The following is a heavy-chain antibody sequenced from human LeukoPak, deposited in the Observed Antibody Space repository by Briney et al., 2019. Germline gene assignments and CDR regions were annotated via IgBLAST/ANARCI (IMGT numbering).Heavy chain of an antibody. Sequence: GGSLRLSCAASGFSFSNYGMHWVRQAPGKGLEYVSVITSSGGSTFYADSVKGRFTISRDNSKDTLYLQMSSLRAEDTAVYYCVKGLVMVTTRVDAFDIWGQGTLVTVSS. CDR2: ITSSGGST. D-gene: IGHD2-21*02. V-gene: IGHV3-64D*09. J-gene: IGHJ3*02. CDR3: VKGLVMVTTRVDAFDI. CDR1: GFSFSNYG.